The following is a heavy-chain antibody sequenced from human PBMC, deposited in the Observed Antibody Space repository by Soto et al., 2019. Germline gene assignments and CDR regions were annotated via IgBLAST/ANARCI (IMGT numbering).Heavy chain of an antibody. J-gene: IGHJ6*03. CDR3: ARVAAAGKYYYYYYMDV. Sequence: PGGSLRLSCAASGFTFSDYYMSWIRQAPGKGLEWVSYISSSGSTIYYADSVKGRFTISRDNAKNSLYLQMNSLRAEDTAVYYCARVAAAGKYYYYYYMDVWGKGTTVTVSS. CDR2: ISSSGSTI. D-gene: IGHD6-13*01. V-gene: IGHV3-11*01. CDR1: GFTFSDYY.